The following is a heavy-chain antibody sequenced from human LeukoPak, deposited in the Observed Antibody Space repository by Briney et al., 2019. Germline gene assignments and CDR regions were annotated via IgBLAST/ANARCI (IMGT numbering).Heavy chain of an antibody. V-gene: IGHV3-30*03. CDR1: GFTFSSYG. J-gene: IGHJ4*02. Sequence: GGSLRLSCAASGFTFSSYGMHWVRQAPGKGLEWVAVIAFDGSDKNYADSVKGRFTISRDNSKNTLYLQMNSLRAEDTAVYYCATGGSVPDHWGQGTLVTVSS. CDR3: ATGGSVPDH. D-gene: IGHD3-16*01. CDR2: IAFDGSDK.